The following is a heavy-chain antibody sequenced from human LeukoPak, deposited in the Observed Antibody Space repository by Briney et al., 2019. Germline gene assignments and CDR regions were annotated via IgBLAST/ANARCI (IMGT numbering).Heavy chain of an antibody. Sequence: GGSLRLSCAASRFTFSNYGMSWVRQAPGKGLEWVSAISGSGGSTHYADSVKGRFTISRDNSKNTLYLEVISLTAEDTAVYCAKDDAWLRFGEWSQGTLVTVSS. J-gene: IGHJ4*02. D-gene: IGHD3-10*01. CDR1: RFTFSNYG. CDR3: AKDDAWLRFGE. V-gene: IGHV3-23*01. CDR2: ISGSGGST.